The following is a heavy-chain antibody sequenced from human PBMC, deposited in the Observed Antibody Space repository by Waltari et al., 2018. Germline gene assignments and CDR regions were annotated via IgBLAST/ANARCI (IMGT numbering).Heavy chain of an antibody. CDR1: GFTLSNYW. D-gene: IGHD3-3*02. CDR3: ATSYHL. J-gene: IGHJ4*02. CDR2: IKQDGSET. Sequence: EMQLVESGGGLVQPGGSLRLSCAASGFTLSNYWMNWVRQGPGKGLEWVANIKQDGSETNYVDSVKGRFTISRDNAKNSLFLQMNSLSAGDTAVYFCATSYHLWGQGTLVTVSS. V-gene: IGHV3-7*01.